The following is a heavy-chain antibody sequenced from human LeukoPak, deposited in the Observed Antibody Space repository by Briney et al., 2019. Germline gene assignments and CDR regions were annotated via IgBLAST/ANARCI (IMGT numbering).Heavy chain of an antibody. Sequence: KPGGSLRLSCAASGFTFSDYYMSWIRQAPGKGLEWVSYISSSGGTKYYADSVKGRFTISRDNAKNSYLQLNSLRAEDTAVYYCAKDTVAVAGYTDYWGQGTLVTVSS. J-gene: IGHJ4*02. CDR3: AKDTVAVAGYTDY. CDR2: ISSSGGTK. CDR1: GFTFSDYY. V-gene: IGHV3-11*01. D-gene: IGHD6-19*01.